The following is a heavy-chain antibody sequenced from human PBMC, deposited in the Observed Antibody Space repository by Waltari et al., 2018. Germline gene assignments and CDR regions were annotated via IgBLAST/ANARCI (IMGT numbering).Heavy chain of an antibody. Sequence: QVQLLESGPSLLNPSQTLSLICTVSGASISGFYWSWVRQPPGKGLDWLGYIYYTGSTNFNPSLKSRCTMSVDTSKNQFSLKLSSVTAADSAFYYCARGGGVDWEWFDHWGQGTLVTVSS. CDR1: GASISGFY. CDR3: ARGGGVDWEWFDH. CDR2: IYYTGST. V-gene: IGHV4-59*01. D-gene: IGHD2-21*02. J-gene: IGHJ5*02.